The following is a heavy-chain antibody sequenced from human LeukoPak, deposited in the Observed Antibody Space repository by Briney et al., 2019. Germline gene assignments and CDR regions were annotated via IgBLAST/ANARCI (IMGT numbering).Heavy chain of an antibody. D-gene: IGHD3-16*01. Sequence: SETLSLTCTVSGGSISSSSYYWGWIRQPPGKGLEWIGSIYYSGSTYYNPSLKSRVTISVDTSKNQFSLKLSSVTAADTAVYYCARPTPFGGVKNWGQGTLVTVSS. J-gene: IGHJ4*02. CDR3: ARPTPFGGVKN. V-gene: IGHV4-39*01. CDR1: GGSISSSSYY. CDR2: IYYSGST.